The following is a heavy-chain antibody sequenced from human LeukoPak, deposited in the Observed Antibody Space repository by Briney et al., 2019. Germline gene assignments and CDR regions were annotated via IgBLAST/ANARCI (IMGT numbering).Heavy chain of an antibody. D-gene: IGHD3-10*01. J-gene: IGHJ4*02. CDR3: ARQILIWFGEFDY. V-gene: IGHV4-39*01. CDR2: IYYSGST. Sequence: SETLSLTCTVSGGSISSSSYYWGWIRQPPGKGLEWIGSIYYSGSTYYNPSLKSRVTISVDTSKNQFSLKLTSVTAADTAVYYCARQILIWFGEFDYWGQGTLVTVSS. CDR1: GGSISSSSYY.